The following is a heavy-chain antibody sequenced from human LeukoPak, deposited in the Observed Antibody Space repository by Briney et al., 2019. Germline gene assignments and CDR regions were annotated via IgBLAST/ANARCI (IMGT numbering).Heavy chain of an antibody. J-gene: IGHJ4*02. CDR3: ARAPRRDGYNPLDY. CDR2: ISAYNGNT. D-gene: IGHD5-24*01. Sequence: ASVKVSCKASGYTFTSYGISWVRQAPGQGLEWMGWISAYNGNTNYAQKLQGRVTMTTDTSTSTAYMELRSLRSDDTAVYYCARAPRRDGYNPLDYWGQGTLVTVSS. V-gene: IGHV1-18*01. CDR1: GYTFTSYG.